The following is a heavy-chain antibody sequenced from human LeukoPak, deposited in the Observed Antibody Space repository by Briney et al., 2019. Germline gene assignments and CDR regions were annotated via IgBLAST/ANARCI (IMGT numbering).Heavy chain of an antibody. CDR1: GYTFTSYG. D-gene: IGHD1-26*01. Sequence: ASVKVSCKASGYTFTSYGISWVRQAPGQGLEWMGWISAYNGNTNYAQKLQGRVTMTTDTSTSTAYMELRSLRSDDTAVYYCARRGALGMGATTDAFDIWGQGTMVTVSS. CDR2: ISAYNGNT. V-gene: IGHV1-18*01. J-gene: IGHJ3*02. CDR3: ARRGALGMGATTDAFDI.